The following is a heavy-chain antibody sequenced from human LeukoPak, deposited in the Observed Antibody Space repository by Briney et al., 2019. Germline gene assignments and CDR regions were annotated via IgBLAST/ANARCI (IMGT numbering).Heavy chain of an antibody. V-gene: IGHV1-18*04. CDR3: ARRRDSSGP. D-gene: IGHD3-22*01. Sequence: PGESLKISCKGSGYSFTSYWIGWVRQAPGQGLEWMGWISAYNGNTNYAQKLQGRVTMTTDTSTSTAYMELRSLRSDDTAVYYCARRRDSSGPWGQGTLVTVSS. CDR1: GYSFTSYW. CDR2: ISAYNGNT. J-gene: IGHJ5*02.